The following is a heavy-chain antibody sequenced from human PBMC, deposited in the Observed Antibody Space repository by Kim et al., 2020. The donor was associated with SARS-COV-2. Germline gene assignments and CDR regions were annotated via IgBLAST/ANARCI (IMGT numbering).Heavy chain of an antibody. J-gene: IGHJ4*02. V-gene: IGHV1-2*06. Sequence: ASVKVSCKSSGDTLTVDYMHWVRQAPGQGLEWMGRIDHSSGGTNCPQKFQGRVTMTRDTSTSTAYMELSSLTSDDTAMYYCANGQISGSLQYFHSWGQGILVTVSS. CDR3: ANGQISGSLQYFHS. CDR2: IDHSSGGT. CDR1: GDTLTVDY. D-gene: IGHD3-3*02.